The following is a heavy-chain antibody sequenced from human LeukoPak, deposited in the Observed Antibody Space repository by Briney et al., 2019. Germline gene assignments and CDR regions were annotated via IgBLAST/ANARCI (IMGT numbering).Heavy chain of an antibody. CDR2: IYYSGST. V-gene: IGHV4-39*07. Sequence: SENLSLTCTVSGGSISSSSYYWGWIRQPPGKGLEWIGSIYYSGSTYYNPSLKSRVTISVDRSKNQFSLKLSSVTAADTAVYYCATSSSAQNFDYWGQGTLVTVSS. D-gene: IGHD6-6*01. CDR1: GGSISSSSYY. CDR3: ATSSSAQNFDY. J-gene: IGHJ4*02.